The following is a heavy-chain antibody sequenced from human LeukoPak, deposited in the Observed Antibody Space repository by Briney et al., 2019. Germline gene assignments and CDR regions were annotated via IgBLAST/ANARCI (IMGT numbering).Heavy chain of an antibody. CDR1: GFTFSSSA. Sequence: GGSLRLSCTTSGFTFSSSAMSWVRQAPGKGLEWVSDINSSGGRTYYADSVKGRFTISRDNSKNTLFLQMNSLRAEDTAVYYCARDVKSYTSGASYFDYWGQGTLVTVSS. D-gene: IGHD6-19*01. CDR2: INSSGGRT. J-gene: IGHJ4*02. CDR3: ARDVKSYTSGASYFDY. V-gene: IGHV3-23*01.